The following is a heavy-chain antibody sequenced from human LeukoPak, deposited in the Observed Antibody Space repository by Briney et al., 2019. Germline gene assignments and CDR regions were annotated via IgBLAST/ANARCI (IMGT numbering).Heavy chain of an antibody. CDR1: GFTFSSYG. J-gene: IGHJ6*03. CDR3: ANTPRVEATLGYYMDA. Sequence: PVGSLRLSCAASGFTFSSYGMHWVRQAPGKGLEWVAVIWYDGSNKYYADSVKGRFTISRDNSKNTLYLQMNSLRAEDTAVYYCANTPRVEATLGYYMDAWGKGTTVTVSS. D-gene: IGHD1-26*01. CDR2: IWYDGSNK. V-gene: IGHV3-33*06.